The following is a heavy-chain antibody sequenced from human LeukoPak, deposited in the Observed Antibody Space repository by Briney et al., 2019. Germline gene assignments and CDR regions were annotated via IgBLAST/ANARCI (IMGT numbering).Heavy chain of an antibody. D-gene: IGHD3-10*01. CDR3: ARVFDSGSQAYFYYMDV. V-gene: IGHV3-23*01. Sequence: GESLRLSCAASGFTFSSYAMSWVRQAPGKGLEWVSAISGSGGSTYYADSVKGRFTISRDNSKNTLYLQMNSLRAEDTAVYYCARVFDSGSQAYFYYMDVWGKGTTVTIFS. CDR2: ISGSGGST. CDR1: GFTFSSYA. J-gene: IGHJ6*03.